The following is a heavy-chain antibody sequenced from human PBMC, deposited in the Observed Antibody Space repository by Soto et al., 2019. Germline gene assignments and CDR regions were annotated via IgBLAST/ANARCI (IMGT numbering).Heavy chain of an antibody. D-gene: IGHD2-8*01. CDR2: ISRSGSTI. CDR3: ARWCYTAKRGALYYYYGMDV. Sequence: PGGSLRLSCAASGFTFRSYEMTWVRQAPGKGLEWVSYISRSGSTIYYADSVKGRFTISRDNAKNSLYLQMNSLRAEDTAVYYCARWCYTAKRGALYYYYGMDVWGQGTTVTVSS. V-gene: IGHV3-48*03. CDR1: GFTFRSYE. J-gene: IGHJ6*02.